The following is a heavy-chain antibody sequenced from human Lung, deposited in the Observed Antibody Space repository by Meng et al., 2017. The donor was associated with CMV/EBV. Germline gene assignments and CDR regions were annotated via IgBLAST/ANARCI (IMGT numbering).Heavy chain of an antibody. CDR3: ARGAKNYYGSGRSTVDGMDV. CDR2: MNPNSGNT. D-gene: IGHD3-10*01. V-gene: IGHV1-8*03. J-gene: IGHJ6*02. Sequence: ASVKVSXKASGYTFTSYDINWVRQATGQGLEWMGWMNPNSGNTGYAQKFQGRVTITRNTSISTAYMELSSLRSEDTAVYYCARGAKNYYGSGRSTVDGMDVWGQGTTVXVSS. CDR1: GYTFTSYD.